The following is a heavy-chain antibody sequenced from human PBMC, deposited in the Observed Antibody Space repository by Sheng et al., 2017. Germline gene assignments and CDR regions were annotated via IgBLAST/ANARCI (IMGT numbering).Heavy chain of an antibody. CDR3: ARHVLRYFDWSYWFDY. CDR2: SITVGAP. V-gene: IGHV4-59*01. J-gene: IGHJ4*02. CDR1: VAPSVVTT. Sequence: QVQLQESGPGLVKAFRRPCPSPALSLVAPSVVTTGAGSGSPQGRDWSGLGISITVGAPTTTPPSKSRVTISVDTSKNQFSLKLSSVTAADTAVYYCARHVLRYFDWSYWFDYWGQGTLVTVSS. D-gene: IGHD3-9*01.